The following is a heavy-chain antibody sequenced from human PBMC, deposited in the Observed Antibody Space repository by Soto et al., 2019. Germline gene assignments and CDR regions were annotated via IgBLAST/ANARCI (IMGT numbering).Heavy chain of an antibody. J-gene: IGHJ4*02. CDR2: ISGNGGST. D-gene: IGHD3-10*01. V-gene: IGHV3-64*01. CDR1: GFTFSSYA. Sequence: EVQLVESGGGLVQPGGSLRLSCAASGFTFSSYAMHWVRQAPGKGLEYVSAISGNGGSTYYAKSVKGRFTISRDNSKNTLYLQMGSLRAEDMAVYYCARRGYGLYFDYWGQGTLVTVSS. CDR3: ARRGYGLYFDY.